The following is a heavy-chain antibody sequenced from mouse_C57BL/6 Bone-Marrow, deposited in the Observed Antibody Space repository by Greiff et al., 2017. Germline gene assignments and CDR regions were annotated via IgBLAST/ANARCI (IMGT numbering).Heavy chain of an antibody. CDR1: GFNIKDDY. J-gene: IGHJ3*01. CDR3: TGGNYVAFAY. D-gene: IGHD2-1*01. Sequence: VHVKQSGAELVRPGASVKLSCTASGFNIKDDYMHWVKQRPEQGLEWIGWIDPENGDTEYASKFQGKATITADTSSNTAYLQLSSLTSEDTAVYYCTGGNYVAFAYWGQGTLVTVSA. CDR2: IDPENGDT. V-gene: IGHV14-4*01.